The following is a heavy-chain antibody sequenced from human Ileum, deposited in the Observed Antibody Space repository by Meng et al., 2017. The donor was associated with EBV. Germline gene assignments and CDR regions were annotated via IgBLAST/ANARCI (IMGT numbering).Heavy chain of an antibody. V-gene: IGHV4-59*08. D-gene: IGHD2-15*01. J-gene: IGHJ4*02. CDR1: GGSINSYS. CDR3: ARGGWSLDY. Sequence: QVELQESGPGLVKPAETLSLTCTVSGGSINSYSWSWIRQPPGKGLEWIGNIYYSGSTNYNPSLKSRVTISVDTSKNQFSLNLSSVTAADTAVYYCARGGWSLDYWGQGTLVTVSS. CDR2: IYYSGST.